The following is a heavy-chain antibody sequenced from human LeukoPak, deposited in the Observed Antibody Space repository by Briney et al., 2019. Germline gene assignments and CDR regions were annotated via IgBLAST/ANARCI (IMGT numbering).Heavy chain of an antibody. D-gene: IGHD2-2*01. V-gene: IGHV3-30*18. CDR3: AKSDRSTRTFDY. J-gene: IGHJ4*02. Sequence: GGSLRLSCAASGFTFSSYGMHWVRQAPGKGLEWVAVISYDGSNKYYADPVKGRFTISRDNSKNTLDLQMNSLRDEDTAVYYCAKSDRSTRTFDYWGQGTLVTVSS. CDR1: GFTFSSYG. CDR2: ISYDGSNK.